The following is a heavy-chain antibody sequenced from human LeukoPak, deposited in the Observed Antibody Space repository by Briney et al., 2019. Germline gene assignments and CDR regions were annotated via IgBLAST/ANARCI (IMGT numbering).Heavy chain of an antibody. CDR1: GGSISSGSYY. CDR3: ARVGDYYDSSGIGVFDY. J-gene: IGHJ4*02. D-gene: IGHD3-22*01. CDR2: IYTSGST. Sequence: SQTLSLTCTVSGGSISSGSYYWSWIRQPAGKGLEWIGRIYTSGSTNYNPSLKSRVTISVDTSKNQFSLKLSSVTAADTAVYYCARVGDYYDSSGIGVFDYWGQGALVTVSS. V-gene: IGHV4-61*02.